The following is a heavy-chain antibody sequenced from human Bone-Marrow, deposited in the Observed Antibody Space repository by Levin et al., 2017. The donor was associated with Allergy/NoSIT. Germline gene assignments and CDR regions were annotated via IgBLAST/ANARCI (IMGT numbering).Heavy chain of an antibody. Sequence: GGSLRLSCAASGLTFTNAWMSWVRQAPGKGLEWVGRIKSKTDGGTSDYAAPVKGRFSISRDDSKNTVYLQMNSLKTEDTGVYYCATVSPFYYDSSGYYFSHFYYYGVDVWGQGTTVTVSS. CDR1: GLTFTNAW. CDR2: IKSKTDGGTS. CDR3: ATVSPFYYDSSGYYFSHFYYYGVDV. D-gene: IGHD3-22*01. V-gene: IGHV3-15*01. J-gene: IGHJ6*02.